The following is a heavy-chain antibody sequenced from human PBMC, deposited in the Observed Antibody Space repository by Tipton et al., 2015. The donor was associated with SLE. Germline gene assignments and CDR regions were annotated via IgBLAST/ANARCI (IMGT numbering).Heavy chain of an antibody. J-gene: IGHJ4*02. Sequence: TLSLTCTVSGGSISSYYWSWIRQPPGKGLEWIGYIYYSGSTNYNPSLKSRVTISVDTSKNQFSLKLSPVTAADTAVYYCARDPGIAVAGYYFDYWGQGTLVTVSS. D-gene: IGHD6-19*01. CDR1: GGSISSYY. V-gene: IGHV4-59*01. CDR2: IYYSGST. CDR3: ARDPGIAVAGYYFDY.